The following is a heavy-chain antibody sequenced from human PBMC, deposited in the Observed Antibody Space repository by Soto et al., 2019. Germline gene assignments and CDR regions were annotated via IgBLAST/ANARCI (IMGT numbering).Heavy chain of an antibody. Sequence: PSETLSLTCAVYGGSFSGYYWSWIRQPPGKGLEWIGEINHSGSTNYNPSLKSRVTISVDTSKNQFSLKLSSVTAADTAVYYCARFASVAGYYYYYSMDVWGQGTTVTVSS. CDR2: INHSGST. J-gene: IGHJ6*02. D-gene: IGHD6-19*01. CDR1: GGSFSGYY. V-gene: IGHV4-34*01. CDR3: ARFASVAGYYYYYSMDV.